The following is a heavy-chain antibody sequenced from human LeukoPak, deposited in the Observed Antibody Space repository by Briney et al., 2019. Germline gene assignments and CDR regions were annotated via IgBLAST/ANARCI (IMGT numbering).Heavy chain of an antibody. J-gene: IGHJ6*02. CDR2: ISSSGSTI. Sequence: GGSLRLSCAASGFTFSSYEMNWVRQAPGKGLEWVSYISSSGSTIYYADSVKGRFTISRDNAKNSLYLQMNSLRAEDTAVYYCARDNLQTTYYYYGMDVWGQGTTVTVSS. CDR1: GFTFSSYE. CDR3: ARDNLQTTYYYYGMDV. D-gene: IGHD1-1*01. V-gene: IGHV3-48*03.